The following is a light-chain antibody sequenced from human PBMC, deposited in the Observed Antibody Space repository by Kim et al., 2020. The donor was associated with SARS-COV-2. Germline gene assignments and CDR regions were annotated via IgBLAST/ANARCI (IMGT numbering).Light chain of an antibody. CDR1: QSISTL. Sequence: DIHMTQSPSTLSASVGDRVTITCRASQSISTLLAWYQQKPGKAPKLLIYQASTLESGVPSRFSGSGSGAEFSLTISSLQPDDFATYHCQHDNSYPYNFGQGTKLEI. CDR2: QAS. V-gene: IGKV1-5*03. J-gene: IGKJ2*01. CDR3: QHDNSYPYN.